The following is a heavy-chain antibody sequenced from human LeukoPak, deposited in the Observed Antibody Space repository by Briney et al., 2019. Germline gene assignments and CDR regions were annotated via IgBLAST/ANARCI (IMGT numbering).Heavy chain of an antibody. CDR1: GGSFSGCY. CDR3: ATSGWSNWGATGAFDI. J-gene: IGHJ3*02. V-gene: IGHV4-59*10. CDR2: IYTSGST. D-gene: IGHD6-19*01. Sequence: SETLSLTCAVYGGSFSGCYWSWIRQPAGKGLEWIGRIYTSGSTNYNPSLKSRVTMSVDTSKNQFSLKLSSVTAADTAVYYCATSGWSNWGATGAFDIWGQGTMVTVSS.